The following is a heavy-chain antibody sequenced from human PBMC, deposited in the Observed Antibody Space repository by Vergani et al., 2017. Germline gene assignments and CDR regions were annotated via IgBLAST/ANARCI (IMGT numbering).Heavy chain of an antibody. CDR3: ARVAVAGKGELFDY. CDR2: IYYSGST. J-gene: IGHJ4*02. D-gene: IGHD6-19*01. CDR1: GGSISSSSYY. V-gene: IGHV4-39*01. Sequence: QLQLQESGPGLVKPSETLSLTCTVSGGSISSSSYYWGWIRQPPGKGLEWIGSIYYSGSTYYNPSLKSLVTISVDTSKNQFSLKLSSVTAAYTAVYYCARVAVAGKGELFDYWGQGTLVTVSS.